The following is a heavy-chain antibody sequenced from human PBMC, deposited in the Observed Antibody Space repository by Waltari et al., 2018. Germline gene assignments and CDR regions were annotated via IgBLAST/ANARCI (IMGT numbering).Heavy chain of an antibody. CDR1: GFRFNTFE. J-gene: IGHJ4*02. CDR3: VREYYGILTGYYFDY. V-gene: IGHV3-48*03. CDR2: ISNSGDTT. D-gene: IGHD3-9*01. Sequence: DVQLVESGGDLVQPGGSLRLSCAASGFRFNTFEMNWVRQAPGKGLEWLSYISNSGDTTHYADPVKGRFTISRDNAKDLLYLQMDSLRVEDTAVYYCVREYYGILTGYYFDYWGQGTLVT.